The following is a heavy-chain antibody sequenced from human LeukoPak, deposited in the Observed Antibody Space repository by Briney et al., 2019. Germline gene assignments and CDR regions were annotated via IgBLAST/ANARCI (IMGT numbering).Heavy chain of an antibody. V-gene: IGHV4-39*01. Sequence: SETLSLTCTVSGGSISSSSYYWGWIRQPPGKGLEWIGSIYYSGSTYYNPSLKSRVTISVDTSKNQFSLKLSSVTVADTAVYYCARQGGIAVAGTNYWGQGTLVTVSS. CDR3: ARQGGIAVAGTNY. D-gene: IGHD6-19*01. CDR2: IYYSGST. J-gene: IGHJ4*02. CDR1: GGSISSSSYY.